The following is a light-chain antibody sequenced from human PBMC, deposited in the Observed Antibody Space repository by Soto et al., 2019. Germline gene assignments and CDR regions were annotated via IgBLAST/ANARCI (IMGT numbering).Light chain of an antibody. Sequence: QSALTQPASVSGSPGQSIAISCTGTSSDFGSYSVVSWYQQHPGKAPKLLIYEGTKRPSGVSRRFSGSESGNTASLTISGLQAKDEADYYCHSYARGTLVFGGGTKLTVL. CDR1: SSDFGSYSV. CDR3: HSYARGTLV. CDR2: EGT. J-gene: IGLJ3*02. V-gene: IGLV2-23*01.